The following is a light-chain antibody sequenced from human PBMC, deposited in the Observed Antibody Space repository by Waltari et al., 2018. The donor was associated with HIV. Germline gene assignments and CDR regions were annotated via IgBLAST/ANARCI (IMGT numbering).Light chain of an antibody. Sequence: QSALTQPASVSGSPGQSITISCTGTSSDVGSYNLVSWYQQHTGKAPKLMIYEVTKRPSGVSNRFSGSKSGNTASLTISGLQADDEGDYHCCSYAGTSILVFGGGTKLTVL. J-gene: IGLJ3*02. CDR2: EVT. CDR1: SSDVGSYNL. V-gene: IGLV2-23*02. CDR3: CSYAGTSILV.